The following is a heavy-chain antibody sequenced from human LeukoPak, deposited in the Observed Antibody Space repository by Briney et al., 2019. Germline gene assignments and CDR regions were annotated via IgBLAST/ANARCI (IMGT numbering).Heavy chain of an antibody. Sequence: GGSLRLSCAASGFTFSSYAMHWVRQAPGKGLEWVAVISYDGSNKYYADSVKGRFTISRDNSKNTLYLQMNSLRAEDTAVYYCARERSVVAASAPFDYWGQGTLVTVSS. CDR2: ISYDGSNK. J-gene: IGHJ4*02. V-gene: IGHV3-30*04. D-gene: IGHD2-15*01. CDR3: ARERSVVAASAPFDY. CDR1: GFTFSSYA.